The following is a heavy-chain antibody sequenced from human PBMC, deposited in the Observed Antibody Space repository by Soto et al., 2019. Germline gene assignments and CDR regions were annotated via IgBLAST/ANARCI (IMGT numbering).Heavy chain of an antibody. V-gene: IGHV3-23*01. CDR2: IIDSGGST. D-gene: IGHD1-26*01. CDR1: GFTFSSYA. Sequence: PGGSLRLSCAASGFTFSSYAMGWVRQAPGKGLEWVSDIIDSGGSTYYADAVKGRFTISRDNSKSTLYLQMNSLRAEDTAVYYCGKGRSYYYYYGVDVWGQGTTVTVSS. J-gene: IGHJ6*02. CDR3: GKGRSYYYYYGVDV.